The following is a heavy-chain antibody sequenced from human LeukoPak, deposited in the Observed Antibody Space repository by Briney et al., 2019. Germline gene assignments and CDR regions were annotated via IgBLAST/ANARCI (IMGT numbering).Heavy chain of an antibody. J-gene: IGHJ4*02. CDR2: ISAYNGNT. Sequence: ASVKVSCKVSGYTLTELSMHWVRQAPGQGLEWMGWISAYNGNTNYAQKLQGRVTMTTDTSTSTAYMELRSLRSDDTAVYYCARQELTAAADFDYWGQGTLVTVSS. V-gene: IGHV1-18*01. CDR3: ARQELTAAADFDY. D-gene: IGHD6-13*01. CDR1: GYTLTELS.